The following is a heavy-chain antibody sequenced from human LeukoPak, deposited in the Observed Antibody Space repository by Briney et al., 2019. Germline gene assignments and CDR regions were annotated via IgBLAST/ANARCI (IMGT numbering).Heavy chain of an antibody. J-gene: IGHJ4*02. V-gene: IGHV1-2*06. CDR1: GYSLTGYH. CDR3: ARDYCSSTSCLFDC. Sequence: LRASVKVSCKASGYSLTGYHMHWVRQAPGQGLEWMGRINPNSGDTNYAQKFQGRVTMTRDTSISTAYMELSRLRSDDTAVYYCARDYCSSTSCLFDCWGQGTLVTVSS. CDR2: INPNSGDT. D-gene: IGHD2-2*01.